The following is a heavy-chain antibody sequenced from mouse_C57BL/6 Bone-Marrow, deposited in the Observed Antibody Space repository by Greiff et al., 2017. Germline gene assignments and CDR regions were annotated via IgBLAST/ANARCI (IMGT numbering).Heavy chain of an antibody. J-gene: IGHJ1*03. D-gene: IGHD2-4*01. CDR3: ARFPYDYLRYFDV. CDR1: GYTFTSYW. V-gene: IGHV1-52*01. CDR2: IDPSDSET. Sequence: QVQLQQPGAELVRPGSSVKLSCKASGYTFTSYWMHWVKQRPIQGLEWIGNIDPSDSETHYNQKFKDKATLTVDKSSSTAYMQLSSLTSEDSAVYYCARFPYDYLRYFDVWGTGTTVTVSS.